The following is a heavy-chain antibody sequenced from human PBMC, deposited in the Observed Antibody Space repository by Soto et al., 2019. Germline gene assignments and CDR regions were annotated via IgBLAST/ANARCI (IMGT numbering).Heavy chain of an antibody. D-gene: IGHD1-1*01. V-gene: IGHV1-18*01. Sequence: QVHLVQSGAEVKKPGASVKVSCQGSGYAFTTYGITWVRQAPGQGLEWMGWISAHNGNTNYAQKLQSRVTVTRDTSTSTSYMELRSMRDDDTAVYYCARGRYGDYWGQGALVTVSS. CDR1: GYAFTTYG. J-gene: IGHJ4*02. CDR3: ARGRYGDY. CDR2: ISAHNGNT.